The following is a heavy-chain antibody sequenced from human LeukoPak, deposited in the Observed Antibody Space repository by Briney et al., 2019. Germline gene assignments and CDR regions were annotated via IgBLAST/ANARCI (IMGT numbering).Heavy chain of an antibody. J-gene: IGHJ4*02. CDR2: IFPDDSDT. Sequence: GESLKISCKGSGNSFNNYWIGWVRQMPGKGLEWMGIIFPDDSDTKYSPPFQGQVTISADKSISTAYLQWSSLKASDTATYYCARRNYASGTYHFDYWGQGTLVTVSS. CDR1: GNSFNNYW. V-gene: IGHV5-51*01. D-gene: IGHD3-10*01. CDR3: ARRNYASGTYHFDY.